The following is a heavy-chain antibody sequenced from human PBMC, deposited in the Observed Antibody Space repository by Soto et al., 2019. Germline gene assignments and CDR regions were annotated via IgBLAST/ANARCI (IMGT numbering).Heavy chain of an antibody. CDR1: GFIFSDYA. CDR3: AKGVVTRSYYYAMDV. Sequence: EVQLLESEGGLVQPGKSLRLSCAASGFIFSDYAMSWVRQAPGKGLEWVSALSGSGSSTYYADSVKGRFTISRDNLKNTVSLQMDNLTVEDTAVYYCAKGVVTRSYYYAMDVWGQGTTVTVSS. CDR2: LSGSGSST. D-gene: IGHD3-3*01. J-gene: IGHJ6*02. V-gene: IGHV3-23*01.